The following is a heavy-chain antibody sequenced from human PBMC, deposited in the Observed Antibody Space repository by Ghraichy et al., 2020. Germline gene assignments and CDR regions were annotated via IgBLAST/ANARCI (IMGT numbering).Heavy chain of an antibody. D-gene: IGHD4-11*01. J-gene: IGHJ6*02. Sequence: GESLNISCAASGFTFSSYWMHWVRQAPGKGLVWVSRINSDGSSTSYADSVKGRFTISRDNAKNTLYLQMNSLRAEDTAVYYCAIEGVTTRFGYGMDVWGQGTTVTVSS. CDR1: GFTFSSYW. CDR3: AIEGVTTRFGYGMDV. V-gene: IGHV3-74*01. CDR2: INSDGSST.